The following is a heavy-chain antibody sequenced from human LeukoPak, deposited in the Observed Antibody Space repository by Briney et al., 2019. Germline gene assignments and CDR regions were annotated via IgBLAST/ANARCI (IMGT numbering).Heavy chain of an antibody. CDR1: GFTFISYG. CDR3: AKRDYCSSTSCPGCFDY. CDR2: IRYDGSNK. Sequence: GGPLRLSCAASGFTFISYGMDGVRQAPGKGLEWVAFIRYDGSNKYYADSVKGRFTISRDNSKNTLYLQMNSLRAEDTAVYYCAKRDYCSSTSCPGCFDYWGQGTLVTVSS. V-gene: IGHV3-30*02. D-gene: IGHD2-2*01. J-gene: IGHJ4*02.